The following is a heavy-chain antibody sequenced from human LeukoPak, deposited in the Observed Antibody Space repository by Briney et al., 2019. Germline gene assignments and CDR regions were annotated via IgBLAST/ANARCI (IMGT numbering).Heavy chain of an antibody. CDR2: ISTYNGDT. Sequence: ASVMVSCKASGYRFTSFGISWVRQAPGQGLEWMGWISTYNGDTNSAQNFQGRVTMTTDTSTSTVYMELRSLRSDDTAVYYCARERASSGWYLDYWGQGTLVIVSS. CDR1: GYRFTSFG. CDR3: ARERASSGWYLDY. D-gene: IGHD6-19*01. V-gene: IGHV1-18*01. J-gene: IGHJ4*02.